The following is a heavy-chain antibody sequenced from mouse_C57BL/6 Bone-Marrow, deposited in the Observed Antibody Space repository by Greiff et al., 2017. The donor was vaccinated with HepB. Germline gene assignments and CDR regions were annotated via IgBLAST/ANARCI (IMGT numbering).Heavy chain of an antibody. D-gene: IGHD1-1*02. CDR1: GYTFTSYG. J-gene: IGHJ3*01. CDR2: IYPRSGNT. Sequence: QVQLKESGAELARPGASVKLSCKASGYTFTSYGISWVKQRTGQGLEWIGEIYPRSGNTYYNEKFKGKATLTADKSSSTAYMELRSLTSEDSAVYFCARRGGPAWFAYWGQGTLVTVSA. CDR3: ARRGGPAWFAY. V-gene: IGHV1-81*01.